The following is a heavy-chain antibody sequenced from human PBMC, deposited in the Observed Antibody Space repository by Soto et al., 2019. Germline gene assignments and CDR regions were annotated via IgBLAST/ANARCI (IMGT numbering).Heavy chain of an antibody. CDR2: FSGSGGST. D-gene: IGHD1-26*01. Sequence: EVQLLESGGGLVQPGGSLRLSCAASGFTFSSYAMSWVRQAPGKGLEWVSAFSGSGGSTYYADSVKGRFTISRDNSKNTLYLQMNSLRAEDTAVYYCAKPRWELLNLFDYWGQGTLVTVSS. J-gene: IGHJ4*02. V-gene: IGHV3-23*01. CDR1: GFTFSSYA. CDR3: AKPRWELLNLFDY.